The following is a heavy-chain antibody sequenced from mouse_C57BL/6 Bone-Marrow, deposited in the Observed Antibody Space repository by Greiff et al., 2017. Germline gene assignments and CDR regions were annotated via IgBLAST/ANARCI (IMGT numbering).Heavy chain of an antibody. Sequence: QVQLQQSGAELVRPGASVTLSCKASGYTFTDYEMHWVKQTPVHGLEWIGAIDPETGGTAYNQKFKGKVILTADKSSSTAYMELSSLKSEDSAVYYCTRGDYAYAWFAYWGQGTLVTVSA. CDR1: GYTFTDYE. CDR2: IDPETGGT. V-gene: IGHV1-15*01. J-gene: IGHJ3*01. D-gene: IGHD2-2*01. CDR3: TRGDYAYAWFAY.